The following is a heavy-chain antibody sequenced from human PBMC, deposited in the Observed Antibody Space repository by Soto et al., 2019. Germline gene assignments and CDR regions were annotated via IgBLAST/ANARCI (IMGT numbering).Heavy chain of an antibody. D-gene: IGHD6-13*01. CDR2: IYYTGST. V-gene: IGHV4-30-4*01. CDR3: ASLRSRWNIDY. J-gene: IGHJ4*02. CDR1: GGSISTDDHY. Sequence: QVQLQESGPGLVKPSQTLSLTCTVSGGSISTDDHYWSWIRHPPGKGLEWIGYIYYTGSTHYNPSLKSRLFTSLDTSKNQFSLQLTSVTAADTAVYYCASLRSRWNIDYWGQGTLVTVSS.